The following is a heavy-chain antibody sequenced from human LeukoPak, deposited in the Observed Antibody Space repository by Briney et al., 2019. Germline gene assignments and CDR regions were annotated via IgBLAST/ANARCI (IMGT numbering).Heavy chain of an antibody. D-gene: IGHD3-22*01. J-gene: IGHJ4*02. CDR2: INPNSGGT. CDR3: ARDYYDSSGPDY. V-gene: IGHV1-2*02. Sequence: ASVKVSCTASGYTFTGYYMHWVRQAPGQGLEWMGWINPNSGGTNYAQKFQGRVTMTRDTSISTAYMELSRLRSDDTAVYYCARDYYDSSGPDYWGQGTLVTVSS. CDR1: GYTFTGYY.